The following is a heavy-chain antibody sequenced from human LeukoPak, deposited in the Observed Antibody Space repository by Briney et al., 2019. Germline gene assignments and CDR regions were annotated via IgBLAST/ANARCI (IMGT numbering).Heavy chain of an antibody. V-gene: IGHV4-38-2*02. Sequence: SSETLSLTCTVSGYSISTGYYWGWIRQPPGKGLEWIGTIYHTGPTYYNPSLKSRVTISVDTSKNQFSLKLSSVTAADTAAYYCARDRDYYGSGNYRGELDYWGQGTLVTVSS. J-gene: IGHJ4*02. CDR2: IYHTGPT. CDR1: GYSISTGYY. CDR3: ARDRDYYGSGNYRGELDY. D-gene: IGHD3-10*01.